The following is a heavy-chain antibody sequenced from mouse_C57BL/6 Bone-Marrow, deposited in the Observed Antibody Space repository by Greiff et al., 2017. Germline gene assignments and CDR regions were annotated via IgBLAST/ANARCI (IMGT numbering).Heavy chain of an antibody. Sequence: VHVKQSGPELVKPGASVKISCKASGYSFTDYNMNWVKQSNGKSLEWIGVINPNYGTTSYNQKFKGKATLTVDQSSSTAYVQLNSLTSEDSAVYYWATGTGNDCWGQGTTLTVSS. CDR1: GYSFTDYN. CDR2: INPNYGTT. D-gene: IGHD4-1*01. V-gene: IGHV1-39*01. CDR3: ATGTGNDC. J-gene: IGHJ2*01.